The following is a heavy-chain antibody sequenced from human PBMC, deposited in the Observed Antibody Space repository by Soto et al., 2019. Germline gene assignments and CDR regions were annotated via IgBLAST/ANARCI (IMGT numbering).Heavy chain of an antibody. CDR3: ARTVLGPDLLADSFVDYYYYMAV. Sequence: SETLSLTCTVFGGSISNFYWSWIRQPPGKGLEWIGYVYYTGSTSYNPSLKRRVTFSADSSRGQFSLRLNSVTAADTAVYYCARTVLGPDLLADSFVDYYYYMAVWGQGTTVTVSS. D-gene: IGHD3-9*01. CDR1: GGSISNFY. V-gene: IGHV4-59*08. J-gene: IGHJ6*03. CDR2: VYYTGST.